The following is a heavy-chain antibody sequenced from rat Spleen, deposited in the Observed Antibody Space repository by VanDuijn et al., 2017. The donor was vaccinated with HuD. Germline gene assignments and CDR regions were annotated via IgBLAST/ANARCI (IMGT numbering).Heavy chain of an antibody. CDR1: GFTFSHYD. CDR3: AKTGFYFDY. D-gene: IGHD1-6*01. Sequence: EVQLVESGGGLVQPGRSLKLSCAASGFTFSHYDMAWVRQAPTKGLEWVASISTGGGNTYYRDSVKGRFTISGDNAKSTLYLQMDSLRSDDTATYYCAKTGFYFDYWGQGVMVTVSS. J-gene: IGHJ2*01. CDR2: ISTGGGNT. V-gene: IGHV5S23*01.